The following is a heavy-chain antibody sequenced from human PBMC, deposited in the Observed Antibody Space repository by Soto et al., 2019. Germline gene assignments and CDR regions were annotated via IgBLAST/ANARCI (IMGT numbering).Heavy chain of an antibody. Sequence: QVQLVQAGSEVKKPGSSVKVSCKASGGTFSSYAISWVRQAPGQGLEWMGGIIPIFVTAKYAQKLQGRDTITADDSKSTAYMEVSSLRSEDTAVYYCARSGIQLWSPYFDHWGQGTLVTVSS. CDR3: ARSGIQLWSPYFDH. CDR2: IIPIFVTA. CDR1: GGTFSSYA. J-gene: IGHJ4*02. V-gene: IGHV1-69*12. D-gene: IGHD5-18*01.